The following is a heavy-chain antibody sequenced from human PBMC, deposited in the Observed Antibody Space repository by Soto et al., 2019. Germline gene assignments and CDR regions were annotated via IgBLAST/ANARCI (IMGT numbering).Heavy chain of an antibody. J-gene: IGHJ5*02. CDR2: IDGRGDST. Sequence: QPGGSLRLSCAASGLTFNVYAMSWVRQAPGKGLEWVSSIDGRGDSTNYADSVKGRFTISRDNSKNTLYLQMNSLRAEDTAVYFCARDVNYGSGSYFGANWFDPWGQGTLVTVSS. D-gene: IGHD3-10*01. CDR3: ARDVNYGSGSYFGANWFDP. CDR1: GLTFNVYA. V-gene: IGHV3-23*01.